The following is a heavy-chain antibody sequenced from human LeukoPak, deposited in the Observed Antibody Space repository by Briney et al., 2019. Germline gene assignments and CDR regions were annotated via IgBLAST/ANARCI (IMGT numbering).Heavy chain of an antibody. CDR3: ARAPYYYDSSGYKNAFDI. D-gene: IGHD3-22*01. V-gene: IGHV1-69*13. J-gene: IGHJ3*02. CDR2: IIPIFGTA. Sequence: GASVKVSCKASGGTFSSYAISWVRQAPGQGLEWMGGIIPIFGTANYAQKFQGRVTITADESTSTAYMELSSLRSEDTAVYYCARAPYYYDSSGYKNAFDIWGQGTMVTVSS. CDR1: GGTFSSYA.